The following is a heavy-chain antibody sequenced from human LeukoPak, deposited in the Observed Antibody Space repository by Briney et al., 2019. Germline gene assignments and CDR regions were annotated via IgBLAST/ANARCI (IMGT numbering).Heavy chain of an antibody. J-gene: IGHJ4*02. Sequence: GGSLRLSCAASGFTFSSYSMNWVRQGPGKGLEWVSAISVNGNTYHADSVKGRFTISRDSYKNTLYLQMNSLRAEDAAVYYCAKAPVTTCSGAYCYPFDYWGQGTLVTVSS. V-gene: IGHV3-23*01. CDR3: AKAPVTTCSGAYCYPFDY. D-gene: IGHD2-15*01. CDR1: GFTFSSYS. CDR2: ISVNGNT.